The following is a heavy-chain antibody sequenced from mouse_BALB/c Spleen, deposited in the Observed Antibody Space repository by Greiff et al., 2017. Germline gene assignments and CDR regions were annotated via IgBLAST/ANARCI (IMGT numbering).Heavy chain of an antibody. Sequence: QVQLQQPGAELVKPGASVKLSCKASGYTFTSYWMHWVKQRPGQGLEWIGEINPSNGRTNYNEKFKSKATLTVDKSSSTAYMQLSSLTSEDSAVYYCARSYDAMYYFDYWGQGTTLTVSS. CDR3: ARSYDAMYYFDY. J-gene: IGHJ2*01. CDR1: GYTFTSYW. D-gene: IGHD2-14*01. CDR2: INPSNGRT. V-gene: IGHV1S81*02.